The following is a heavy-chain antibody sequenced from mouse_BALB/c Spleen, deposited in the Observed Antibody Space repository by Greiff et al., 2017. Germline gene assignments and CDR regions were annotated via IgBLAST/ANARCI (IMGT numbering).Heavy chain of an antibody. CDR2: INPSNGRT. J-gene: IGHJ3*02. CDR3: ARSGNYDG. D-gene: IGHD2-1*01. Sequence: QVHVKQPGAELVKPGASVKLSCKASGYTFTSYWMHWVKQRPGQGLEWIGEINPSNGRTNYNEKFTSKATLTVDKSSSTAYMQLSSLASEDSAGYYCARSGNYDGWGQGTLVTVSA. CDR1: GYTFTSYW. V-gene: IGHV1S81*02.